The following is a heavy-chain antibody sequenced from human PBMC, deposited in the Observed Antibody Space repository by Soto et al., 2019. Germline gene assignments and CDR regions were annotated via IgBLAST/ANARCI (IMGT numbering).Heavy chain of an antibody. Sequence: QVQLVESGGGVVQPGRSLRLSCAASGFTFSSYGMHWVGQPPGKGREWGAVIGYEGSNKYYADPVKGRFTISRDNSKNTLYLQMNSLRAEDTAVYYCARDRGGPFDYWGQGTLVTVSS. CDR1: GFTFSSYG. D-gene: IGHD2-15*01. V-gene: IGHV3-33*01. J-gene: IGHJ4*02. CDR2: IGYEGSNK. CDR3: ARDRGGPFDY.